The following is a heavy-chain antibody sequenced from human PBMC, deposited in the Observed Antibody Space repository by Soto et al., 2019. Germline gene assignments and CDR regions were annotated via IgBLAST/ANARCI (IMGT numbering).Heavy chain of an antibody. J-gene: IGHJ4*02. CDR3: ARHRQCSGGSCYSPIPHY. V-gene: IGHV4-39*01. D-gene: IGHD2-15*01. CDR1: GGSISSSSYY. CDR2: IYYSGST. Sequence: QLQLQESGPGLVKPSETLSLTCTVSGGSISSSSYYWGWIRQPPGKGLEWFGSIYYSGSTYYNPSLKSRVTISVDTFKNQFSLKLSSVTAADTAVYYCARHRQCSGGSCYSPIPHYWGQGTLVTVSS.